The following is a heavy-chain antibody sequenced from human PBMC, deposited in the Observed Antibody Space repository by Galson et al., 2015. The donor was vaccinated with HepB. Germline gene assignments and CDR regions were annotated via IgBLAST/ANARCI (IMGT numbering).Heavy chain of an antibody. Sequence: SLRLSCAASGFTFSSYAMSWVRQAPGKGLGWVSAISGSGGSTYYADSVKGRSTISRDNSKNTLYLQMNSLRAEDTAVYYCARGPHSGSWGQGTLVTVSS. CDR1: GFTFSSYA. CDR3: ARGPHSGS. D-gene: IGHD3-10*01. CDR2: ISGSGGST. V-gene: IGHV3-23*01. J-gene: IGHJ4*02.